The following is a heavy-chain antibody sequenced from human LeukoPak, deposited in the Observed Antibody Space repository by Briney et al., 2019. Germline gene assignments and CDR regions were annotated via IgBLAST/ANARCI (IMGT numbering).Heavy chain of an antibody. D-gene: IGHD1-14*01. V-gene: IGHV3-21*06. CDR2: IRPTGSDR. CDR3: ATETNGRHYDY. J-gene: IGHJ4*02. Sequence: GGSLRLSCTASGLTFSTSGFNWVRQAPGKGLEWVASIRPTGSDRYHADSIKGRFTIYRDNANNFLYLQMNSLRAEDTAVYYCATETNGRHYDYWGQGTLLTVSS. CDR1: GLTFSTSG.